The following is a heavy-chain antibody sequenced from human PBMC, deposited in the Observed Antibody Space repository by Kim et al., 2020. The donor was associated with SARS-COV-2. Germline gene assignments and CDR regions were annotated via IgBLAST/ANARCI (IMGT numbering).Heavy chain of an antibody. J-gene: IGHJ5*02. V-gene: IGHV4-34*01. CDR3: ARVPYYYDSSEREA. Sequence: NPTLKSRVTISVDTSNNQFSLKLSAVTAAETAVYYCARVPYYYDSSEREAWGQGTLVTVSS. D-gene: IGHD3-22*01.